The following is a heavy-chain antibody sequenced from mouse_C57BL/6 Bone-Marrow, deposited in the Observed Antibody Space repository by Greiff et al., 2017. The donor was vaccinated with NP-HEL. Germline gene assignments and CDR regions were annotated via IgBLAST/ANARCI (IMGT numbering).Heavy chain of an antibody. CDR3: TITTVVAPWYFDV. V-gene: IGHV14-4*01. CDR2: IDPENGDT. J-gene: IGHJ1*03. Sequence: VQLKQSGAELVRPGASVKLSCTASGFNIKDDYMHWVKQRPEQGLEWIGWIDPENGDTEYASKFQGKATITADTSSNTAYLQLSSLTSEDTAVYYCTITTVVAPWYFDVWGTGTTVTVSS. CDR1: GFNIKDDY. D-gene: IGHD1-1*01.